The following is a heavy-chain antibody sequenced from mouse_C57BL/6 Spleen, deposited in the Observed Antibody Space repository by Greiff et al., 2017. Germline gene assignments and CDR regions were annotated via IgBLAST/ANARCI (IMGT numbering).Heavy chain of an antibody. D-gene: IGHD1-1*01. CDR3: ARGGYGSNYWYFDV. CDR1: GFTFSDYG. V-gene: IGHV5-17*01. J-gene: IGHJ1*03. CDR2: ISSGSSTI. Sequence: EVKLMESGGGLVKPGGSLKLSCAASGFTFSDYGMHWVRQAPEKGLEWVAYISSGSSTIYYADTVKGRFTISRDNAKNTLFLQMTSLRSEDTAMYYCARGGYGSNYWYFDVWGTGTTVTVSS.